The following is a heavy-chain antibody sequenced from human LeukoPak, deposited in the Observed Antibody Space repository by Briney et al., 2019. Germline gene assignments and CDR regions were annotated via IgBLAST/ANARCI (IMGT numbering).Heavy chain of an antibody. CDR2: IFNSGSSI. V-gene: IGHV3-11*01. Sequence: GGSLRLSCAVSGFTFSDHWMSWIRQAPGKGLEWVSYIFNSGSSIYYADSVKGRFTISRDNAKNSLFLQMNSLRADDTAVYHCARGHYGLDYWGQGTLVTVSS. J-gene: IGHJ4*02. CDR3: ARGHYGLDY. CDR1: GFTFSDHW. D-gene: IGHD4-17*01.